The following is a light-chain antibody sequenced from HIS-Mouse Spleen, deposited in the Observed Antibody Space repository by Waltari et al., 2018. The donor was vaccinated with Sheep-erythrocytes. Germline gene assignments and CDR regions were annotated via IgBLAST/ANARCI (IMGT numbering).Light chain of an antibody. J-gene: IGKJ2*01. Sequence: DIVITQSPLSLPVTPGEPASISCRSSQSLLHSNGYNYLDWYLQKPGQSPQLLIYLGSNRDSGVPDRFSGRGSGTDFTLKISRVEAEDVGVYYCMQALQTPLTFGQGTKLEIK. CDR1: QSLLHSNGYNY. CDR2: LGS. CDR3: MQALQTPLT. V-gene: IGKV2-28*01.